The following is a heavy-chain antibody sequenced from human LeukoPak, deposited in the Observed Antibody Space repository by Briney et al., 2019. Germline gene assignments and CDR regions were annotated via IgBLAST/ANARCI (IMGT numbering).Heavy chain of an antibody. V-gene: IGHV3-21*01. J-gene: IGHJ6*02. CDR1: GFTFSSYS. D-gene: IGHD3-10*01. Sequence: GGSLRLSCAASGFTFSSYSMNWVRQAPGKGLEWVPCISSSSIYIYYAESVKGRFTISRDNAKNSLYLQMNSLRAEDTAVYYCARGFGELSEGYGMDVWGQGTTVTVSS. CDR2: ISSSSIYI. CDR3: ARGFGELSEGYGMDV.